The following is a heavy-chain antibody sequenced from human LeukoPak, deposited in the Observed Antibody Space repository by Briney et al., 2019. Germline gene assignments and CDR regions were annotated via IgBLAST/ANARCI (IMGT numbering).Heavy chain of an antibody. Sequence: PGGSLRLSCAASGFTFSDYYMSWIRQAPGKGLEWVSYISSSGSTIYYADSVKGRFTISRDNAKNSLYLQMNSLRAEDTAVYYCARDPSLRYFDWFLGYWGQGTLVTVSS. V-gene: IGHV3-11*04. CDR1: GFTFSDYY. CDR3: ARDPSLRYFDWFLGY. D-gene: IGHD3-9*01. J-gene: IGHJ4*02. CDR2: ISSSGSTI.